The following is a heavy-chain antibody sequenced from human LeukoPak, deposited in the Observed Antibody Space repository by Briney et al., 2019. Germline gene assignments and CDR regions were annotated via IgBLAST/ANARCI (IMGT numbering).Heavy chain of an antibody. Sequence: ASVKVSCKASGYTFTSYGISWVRQAPGQGLEWMGWINPNSGGTNYAQKFQGRVTMTRDTSISTAYMELSRLRSDDTAVYYCARVRSSCYTGWGQGTLVTVSS. CDR3: ARVRSSCYTG. CDR1: GYTFTSYG. V-gene: IGHV1-2*02. D-gene: IGHD2-2*02. CDR2: INPNSGGT. J-gene: IGHJ4*02.